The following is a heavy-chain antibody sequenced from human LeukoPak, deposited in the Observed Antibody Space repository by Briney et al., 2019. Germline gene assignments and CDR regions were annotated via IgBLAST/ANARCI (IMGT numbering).Heavy chain of an antibody. CDR1: GDSVSSNSAA. J-gene: IGHJ4*02. CDR3: ARELELKMYYFDY. Sequence: SQTLSLTCAISGDSVSSNSAAWNWLRQSPSRGLEWLGRTYYRSKWYNDYAVSVKSRITINPDTSKNQFSLQLNSVTPEDTAVYYCARELELKMYYFDYWGQGTLVTVSS. V-gene: IGHV6-1*01. CDR2: TYYRSKWYN. D-gene: IGHD1-7*01.